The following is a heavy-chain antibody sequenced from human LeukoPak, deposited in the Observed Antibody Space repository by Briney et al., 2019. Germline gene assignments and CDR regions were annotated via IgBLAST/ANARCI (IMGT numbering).Heavy chain of an antibody. Sequence: SETLSLTCTVSGGSISNYYWSWIRQPAGKGLEWIGRISASGNTNYNPSLKSRVTMSVDTSMNLFALKLSSVTAADTAVYYCARQGVATAIDYWGQGTLVTVSS. CDR3: ARQGVATAIDY. CDR1: GGSISNYY. D-gene: IGHD2-21*02. CDR2: ISASGNT. J-gene: IGHJ4*02. V-gene: IGHV4-4*07.